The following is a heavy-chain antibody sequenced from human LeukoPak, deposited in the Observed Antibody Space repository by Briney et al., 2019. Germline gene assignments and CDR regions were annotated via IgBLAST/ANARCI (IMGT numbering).Heavy chain of an antibody. CDR2: MNSVGSHT. CDR3: ARRGPYFDY. Sequence: TGGSLRLSCAPSGLPLSSYWMRWVRHAPGKGRVWVSRMNSVGSHTIYGDSVKGRFPLQRHNDKHSLYLQINSLRPEDTPIYYCARRGPYFDYWGQGILVTVSS. D-gene: IGHD3-10*01. CDR1: GLPLSSYW. V-gene: IGHV3-74*01. J-gene: IGHJ4*02.